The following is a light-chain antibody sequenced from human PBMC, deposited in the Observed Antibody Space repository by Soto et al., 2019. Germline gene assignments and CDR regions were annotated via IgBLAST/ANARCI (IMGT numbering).Light chain of an antibody. J-gene: IGLJ1*01. CDR1: SSDVGGYNY. V-gene: IGLV2-8*01. Sequence: QSALTQPPSASGSPGQSVTISCTGTSSDVGGYNYVSWYQQHPGKAPKLMIYEVSKRPSGVPDRFSGSKSDNTASLTVSGLQAEDEADYYCSSYAGSKNFVFGTGTKVTVL. CDR2: EVS. CDR3: SSYAGSKNFV.